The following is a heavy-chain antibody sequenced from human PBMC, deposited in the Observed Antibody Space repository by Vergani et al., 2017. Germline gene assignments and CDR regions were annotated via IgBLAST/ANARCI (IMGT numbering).Heavy chain of an antibody. D-gene: IGHD1-26*01. J-gene: IGHJ4*02. CDR2: LTGGGGST. V-gene: IGHV3-23*01. Sequence: EVQLLESGGSLKQPGGPVRLSVPASGVPFSTYAMPWVAQAPGKGLEWVSALTGGGGSTYYADSFKGRFIITRDNSRDTLYLQMNSLRPEDTATYYCVKDAGSYENFFDSWGQGTLVTVSS. CDR1: GVPFSTYA. CDR3: VKDAGSYENFFDS.